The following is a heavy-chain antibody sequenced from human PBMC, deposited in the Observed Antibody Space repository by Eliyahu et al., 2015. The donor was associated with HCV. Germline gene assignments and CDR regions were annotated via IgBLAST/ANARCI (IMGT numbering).Heavy chain of an antibody. CDR2: IIPLFGAP. D-gene: IGHD3-10*01. CDR1: GDTFNSYT. J-gene: IGHJ4*02. Sequence: QVQLVQSGAEVKKPESSVKVSCKPSGDTFNSYTLXWVRQAPGQGLEWLGGIIPLFGAPTYAQRFQGRVTFTADKSTNTVYMDLSDLRSEDTAVYYCHVGFGELFGLRFDYWGQGTLVTVS. CDR3: HVGFGELFGLRFDY. V-gene: IGHV1-69*06.